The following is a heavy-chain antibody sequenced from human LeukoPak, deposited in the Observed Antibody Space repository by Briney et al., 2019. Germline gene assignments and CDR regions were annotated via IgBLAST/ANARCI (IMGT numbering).Heavy chain of an antibody. CDR3: ARDRVSWHYFDY. Sequence: SQTLSLTCNVSDDSITSPNYFWSWVRQPAGRGLEWIGHIYTTGNTNYNPSFKSRVSMSIDTSKKYFSLKVTSVTAADTAMYYCARDRVSWHYFDYWGQGTLLTVSS. D-gene: IGHD5/OR15-5a*01. V-gene: IGHV4-61*09. J-gene: IGHJ4*02. CDR2: IYTTGNT. CDR1: DDSITSPNYF.